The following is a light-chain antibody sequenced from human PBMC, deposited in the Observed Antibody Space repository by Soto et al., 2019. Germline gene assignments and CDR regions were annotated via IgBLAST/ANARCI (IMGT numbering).Light chain of an antibody. CDR3: SSYAGSSIRL. V-gene: IGLV2-8*01. CDR2: SVT. J-gene: IGLJ3*02. CDR1: SSDIGGYQY. Sequence: QSVLTQPPSASGSPGQSVTISCTGISSDIGGYQYVSWYQQHPGKAPKLLIYSVTKRPSGVPDRFSGSKSGNTASLSVSWLQAEDEADYYCSSYAGSSIRLCGGGTQLPVL.